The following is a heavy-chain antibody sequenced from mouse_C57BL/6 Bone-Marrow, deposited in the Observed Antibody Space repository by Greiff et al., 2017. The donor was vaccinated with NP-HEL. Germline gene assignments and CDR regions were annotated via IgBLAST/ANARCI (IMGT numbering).Heavy chain of an antibody. J-gene: IGHJ1*03. CDR1: GFTFTDYY. D-gene: IGHD1-1*01. CDR3: ASPYTITTVEDWYFDV. Sequence: EVQRVESGGGLVQPGGSLSLSCAASGFTFTDYYMSWVRQPPGKALEWLGFIRNKANGYTTEYSASVKGRFTISRDNSQSILYLQMNALRAEDSATYYCASPYTITTVEDWYFDVWGTGTTVTVSS. CDR2: IRNKANGYTT. V-gene: IGHV7-3*01.